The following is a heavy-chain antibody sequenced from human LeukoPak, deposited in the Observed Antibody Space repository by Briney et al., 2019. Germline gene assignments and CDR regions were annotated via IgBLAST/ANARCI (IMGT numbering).Heavy chain of an antibody. CDR2: IYYSGST. CDR1: GGSISSGSYY. J-gene: IGHJ4*02. D-gene: IGHD3-22*01. Sequence: SETLSLPCTVPGGSISSGSYYWGWIRQPPGKGLEWIGSIYYSGSTYYNPSLKSRVTISVDTSKNQFSLKLSSVTAADPAVYYCARASYYYDSSGYYTPFDYWGQGTLVTVSS. CDR3: ARASYYYDSSGYYTPFDY. V-gene: IGHV4-39*07.